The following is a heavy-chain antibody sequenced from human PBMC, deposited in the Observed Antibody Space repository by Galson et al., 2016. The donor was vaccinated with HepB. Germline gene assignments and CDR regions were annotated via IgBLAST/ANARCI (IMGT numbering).Heavy chain of an antibody. CDR2: MLYDGSNE. CDR1: GFSISHSG. D-gene: IGHD2-8*01. J-gene: IGHJ4*02. Sequence: SLRLSCAASGFSISHSGFHWVRQAPDKGLEWVAAMLYDGSNEKYADSVKGRFTISRDNYKNTVYLQMNSLRRDDTALCFCVKDDGMVYWGQGTLVSVSS. CDR3: VKDDGMVY. V-gene: IGHV3-30*18.